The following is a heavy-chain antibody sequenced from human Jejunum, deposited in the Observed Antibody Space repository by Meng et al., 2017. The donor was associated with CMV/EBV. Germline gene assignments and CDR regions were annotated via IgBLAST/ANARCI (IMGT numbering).Heavy chain of an antibody. CDR3: VRDAGWFHFDY. J-gene: IGHJ4*02. D-gene: IGHD2-15*01. V-gene: IGHV3-7*01. CDR2: IKEDGGQK. CDR1: GFGFSTYW. Sequence: CAASGFGFSTYWMTWVRQAPGKGLEWLANIKEDGGQKNYVDSLKGRFTISRDNAKNSLYLQMNTLRADDTAVYYCVRDAGWFHFDYWGQGTLVTVSS.